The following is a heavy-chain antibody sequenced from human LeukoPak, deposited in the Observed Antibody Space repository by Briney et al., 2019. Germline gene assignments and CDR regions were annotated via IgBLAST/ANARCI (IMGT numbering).Heavy chain of an antibody. D-gene: IGHD1-26*01. CDR2: FDPEDGET. CDR1: GYTLTELS. V-gene: IGHV1-24*01. CDR3: ATTPPNSGSYLFSPGFDY. J-gene: IGHJ4*02. Sequence: ASVKVSCKVSGYTLTELSMHWVRQAPGKGLEWMGGFDPEDGETIYAQKFQGRVTMTEGTSTDTAYMELSSLRSEDTAAYYCATTPPNSGSYLFSPGFDYWGQGTLVTVSS.